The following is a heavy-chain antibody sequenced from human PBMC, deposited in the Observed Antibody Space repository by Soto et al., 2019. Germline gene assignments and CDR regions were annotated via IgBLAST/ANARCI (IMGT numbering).Heavy chain of an antibody. D-gene: IGHD3-22*01. J-gene: IGHJ4*02. Sequence: QITLKESGPTLVKPTQTLTLTCTSSGFSLSTSGVGVGWIRQPPGKALEWLALIYWDDDKRYSPSLKSRLTIXKXXSKNQVVLTMTNMDPVDTATYYSARDSSGYYGFDYWGQGTLVTVSS. V-gene: IGHV2-5*02. CDR3: ARDSSGYYGFDY. CDR1: GFSLSTSGVG. CDR2: IYWDDDK.